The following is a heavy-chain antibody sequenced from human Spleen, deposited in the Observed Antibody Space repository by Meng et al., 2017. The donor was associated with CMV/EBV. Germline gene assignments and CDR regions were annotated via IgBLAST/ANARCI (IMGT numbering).Heavy chain of an antibody. CDR1: GFTFSSYN. Sequence: GESLKISCAASGFTFSSYNMNWVRQAPGKGLEWVSYIDTANNVFYANSVKGRFTISRDNAKNSLYLQMISLRAEDTAVYYCARSFDRGDYWGQGTLVTVSS. CDR3: ARSFDRGDY. V-gene: IGHV3-21*05. CDR2: IDTANNV. J-gene: IGHJ4*02.